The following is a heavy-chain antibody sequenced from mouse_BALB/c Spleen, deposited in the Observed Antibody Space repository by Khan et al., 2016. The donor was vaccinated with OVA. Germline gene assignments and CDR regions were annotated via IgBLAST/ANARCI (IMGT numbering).Heavy chain of an antibody. CDR2: IWDDGST. D-gene: IGHD2-10*01. V-gene: IGHV2-3*01. CDR3: AKGGTYCGGYFDV. J-gene: IGHJ1*01. Sequence: QVQLKESGPGLVAPSQSLSITCTVSGFSFTDYGVSWVRQPPGKGLEWLGVIWDDGSTNYHSALSSRLSISKDNSTSQAFLKLNSLQSDDTATYYCAKGGTYCGGYFDVWGAGTTVTVSS. CDR1: GFSFTDYG.